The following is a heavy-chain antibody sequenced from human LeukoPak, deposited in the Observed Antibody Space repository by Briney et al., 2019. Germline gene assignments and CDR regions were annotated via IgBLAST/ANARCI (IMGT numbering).Heavy chain of an antibody. J-gene: IGHJ4*02. CDR1: GGSISSSSYY. CDR2: INHSGST. Sequence: PSETLSLTCTVSGGSISSSSYYWGWIRQPPGKGLEWIGEINHSGSTNYNPSLKSRVTISVDTSKNQFSLKLSSVTAADTAVYYCASAESIAVAGNWGQGTLVTVSS. CDR3: ASAESIAVAGN. D-gene: IGHD6-19*01. V-gene: IGHV4-39*07.